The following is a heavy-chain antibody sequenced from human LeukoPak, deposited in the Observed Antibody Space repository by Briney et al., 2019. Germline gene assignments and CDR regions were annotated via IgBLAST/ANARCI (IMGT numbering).Heavy chain of an antibody. Sequence: GRSLRLSCAASGFSFSSYAMHWVRQAPGKGLEWVALISYDGSNKYYADSVKGRFTISRDNSKNTLYLQMNSLRAGDTAVYYCARALVVVTTIYGHYWGQGTLVTVSS. V-gene: IGHV3-30-3*01. D-gene: IGHD2-21*02. CDR1: GFSFSSYA. J-gene: IGHJ4*02. CDR2: ISYDGSNK. CDR3: ARALVVVTTIYGHY.